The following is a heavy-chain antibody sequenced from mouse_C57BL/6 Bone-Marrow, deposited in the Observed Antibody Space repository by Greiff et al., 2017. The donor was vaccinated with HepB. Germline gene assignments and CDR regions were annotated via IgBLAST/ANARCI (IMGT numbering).Heavy chain of an antibody. J-gene: IGHJ3*01. D-gene: IGHD2-5*01. CDR2: INPYNGGT. CDR1: GYTFTDYY. CDR3: ARVSNSAWFAY. Sequence: VQLQQSGPVLVKPGASVKMSCKASGYTFTDYYMNWVKQSHGKSLEWIGVINPYNGGTSYNQKFKGKATLTVDKSSSTAYMELNSLTSEDSEVYYCARVSNSAWFAYWGQGTLVTVSA. V-gene: IGHV1-19*01.